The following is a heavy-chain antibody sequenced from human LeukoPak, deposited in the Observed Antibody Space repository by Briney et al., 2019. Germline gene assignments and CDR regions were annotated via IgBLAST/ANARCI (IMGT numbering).Heavy chain of an antibody. Sequence: GRSLRLSCAASGFTFSSYAMHWVRQAPGKGLEWVAVISYDGSNKYYAGSVKGRFTISRDNSKNTLYLQMNSLRAEDTAVYYCATLSPLDYWGQGTLVTVSS. J-gene: IGHJ4*02. CDR3: ATLSPLDY. V-gene: IGHV3-30-3*01. CDR1: GFTFSSYA. CDR2: ISYDGSNK.